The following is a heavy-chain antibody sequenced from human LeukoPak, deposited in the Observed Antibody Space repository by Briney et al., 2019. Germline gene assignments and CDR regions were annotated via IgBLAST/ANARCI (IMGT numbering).Heavy chain of an antibody. CDR1: GFTFSSYG. J-gene: IGHJ4*02. CDR3: ARGGVEMATITDDY. D-gene: IGHD5-24*01. CDR2: IRYDGSNK. V-gene: IGHV3-30*02. Sequence: PGGSLRLSCAASGFTFSSYGMHWVRQAPGKGLEWVAFIRYDGSNKYYADSVKGRFTISRDNSKNTLYLQMNSLRAEDTAVYYCARGGVEMATITDDYWGQGTLVTVSS.